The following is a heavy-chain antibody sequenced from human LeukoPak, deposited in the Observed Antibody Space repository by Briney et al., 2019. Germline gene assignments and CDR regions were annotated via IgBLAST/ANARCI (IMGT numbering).Heavy chain of an antibody. D-gene: IGHD6-19*01. CDR3: TTEGWAVAGFDY. J-gene: IGHJ4*02. V-gene: IGHV3-15*01. CDR2: IKSKTDGGTT. CDR1: GFTFSNAW. Sequence: GGSLRLSCAASGFTFSNAWMSWVRQAPGKGLEWVGRIKSKTDGGTTDYAAPVKGRFTISRDDSKNTLYLQMNSLKTEDAAVYYCTTEGWAVAGFDYWGQGTLVTVSS.